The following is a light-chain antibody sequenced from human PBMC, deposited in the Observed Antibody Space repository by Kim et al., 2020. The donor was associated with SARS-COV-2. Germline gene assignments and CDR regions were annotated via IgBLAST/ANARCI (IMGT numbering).Light chain of an antibody. CDR1: DLGSNG. CDR3: QVWDSSSDHRV. CDR2: YAS. J-gene: IGLJ3*02. Sequence: PANTAWITRGWYDLGSNGVRWYQQNPGHAPVLVIYYASARPSGIPVRSSGSNSGNTATLTISRLEAEDEADYYCQVWDSSSDHRVFGGGTKLTVL. V-gene: IGLV3-21*04.